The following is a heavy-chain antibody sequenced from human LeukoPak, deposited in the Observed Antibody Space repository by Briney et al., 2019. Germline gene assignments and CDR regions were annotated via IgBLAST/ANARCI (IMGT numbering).Heavy chain of an antibody. J-gene: IGHJ4*02. CDR2: IHSGGTT. V-gene: IGHV3-53*01. Sequence: GGSLRLSCAASGLTVSNNYMSWVRQAPGKGLEWVSVIHSGGTTNYADSVQGRFTISRDNSKTTVYLHMNSLRAEDTAMYYCARDSDSGYGPFASWGQGTLVTVSS. CDR3: ARDSDSGYGPFAS. D-gene: IGHD5-12*01. CDR1: GLTVSNNY.